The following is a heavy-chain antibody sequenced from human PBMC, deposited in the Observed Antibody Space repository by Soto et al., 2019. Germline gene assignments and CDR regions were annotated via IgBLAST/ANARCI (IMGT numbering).Heavy chain of an antibody. CDR2: IIPVFGTA. CDR1: GGSLSNYG. Sequence: QVQLVQSGAEVKKPGSSVKVSCKASGGSLSNYGISWVRQAPGQGLEWMGGIIPVFGTANYAQKFQGRVTIPAAEXTXIXXMDVTSLRSGDTAVYYCARGDATRIVVTTYYAMDVWGQGTTVTVSS. J-gene: IGHJ6*02. D-gene: IGHD3-9*01. CDR3: ARGDATRIVVTTYYAMDV. V-gene: IGHV1-69*12.